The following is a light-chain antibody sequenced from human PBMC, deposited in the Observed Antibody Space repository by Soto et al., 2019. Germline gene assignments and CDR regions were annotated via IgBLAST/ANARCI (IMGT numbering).Light chain of an antibody. CDR3: TSYTGSSTYV. CDR2: EVI. V-gene: IGLV2-14*01. J-gene: IGLJ1*01. Sequence: QSALTQPASVSGSPGQSITISCTGTSSGVGGYNYVSWYQQYPGKAPKLMIYEVINRPSGVSNRFSGSKSGNTASLTISGLQAEDEADYYCTSYTGSSTYVFGTGTKLTVL. CDR1: SSGVGGYNY.